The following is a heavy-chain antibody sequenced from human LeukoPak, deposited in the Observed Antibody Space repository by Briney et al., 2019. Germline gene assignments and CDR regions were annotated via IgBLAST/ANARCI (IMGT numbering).Heavy chain of an antibody. Sequence: ASVKVSCKASGYTFTGYYMQSVRQAPGQGLEWMGWINTNTGGTDYAQNFQGRVTMTRDTSISTSYMELSSLRSDDTAVYYCARDRHNTRTLDYWGQGTLVTVSS. J-gene: IGHJ4*02. CDR2: INTNTGGT. CDR3: ARDRHNTRTLDY. D-gene: IGHD1-14*01. CDR1: GYTFTGYY. V-gene: IGHV1-2*02.